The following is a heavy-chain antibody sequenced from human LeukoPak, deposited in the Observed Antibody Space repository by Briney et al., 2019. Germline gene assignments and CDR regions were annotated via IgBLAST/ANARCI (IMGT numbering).Heavy chain of an antibody. J-gene: IGHJ6*02. CDR2: ISGGGGST. D-gene: IGHD3-10*01. CDR1: GGSFSGYY. V-gene: IGHV3-23*01. Sequence: ETLSLTCAVYGGSFSGYYWSWVRQAPGKGLEWVSAISGGGGSTYYADSVKGRFTISRDNSKNTLFLQINSLRAEDAAVYYCARRSYYHGMDVWGQGTTVTVSS. CDR3: ARRSYYHGMDV.